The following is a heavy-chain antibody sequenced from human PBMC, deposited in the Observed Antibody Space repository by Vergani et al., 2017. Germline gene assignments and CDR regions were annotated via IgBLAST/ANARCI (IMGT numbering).Heavy chain of an antibody. CDR2: INHSGST. J-gene: IGHJ6*02. D-gene: IGHD3-10*01. Sequence: QVQLQESGPGLVKPSGTLSLTCAVSGGSISSSNWWSWVRPPPGKGLEWIGEINHSGSTNYNPSLKSRVTISVDTSKNQFSLKLSSVTAADTAVYYCARGGVPRYYYYYYGMDVWGQGTTVTVSS. V-gene: IGHV4-4*02. CDR3: ARGGVPRYYYYYYGMDV. CDR1: GGSISSSNW.